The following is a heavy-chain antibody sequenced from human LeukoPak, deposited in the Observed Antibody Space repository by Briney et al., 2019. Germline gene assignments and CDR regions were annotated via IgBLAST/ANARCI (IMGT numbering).Heavy chain of an antibody. CDR2: IKQDGSEK. J-gene: IGHJ4*02. D-gene: IGHD4-17*01. Sequence: PGGSLRLSCAASGFTFSIAWMSWVRQAPGKGLEWVANIKQDGSEKYYVDSVKGRFTISRDNAKNSLYLQMNSLRAEDTAVYYCARGAVTGVYFDYWGQGTLVTVSS. V-gene: IGHV3-7*01. CDR3: ARGAVTGVYFDY. CDR1: GFTFSIAW.